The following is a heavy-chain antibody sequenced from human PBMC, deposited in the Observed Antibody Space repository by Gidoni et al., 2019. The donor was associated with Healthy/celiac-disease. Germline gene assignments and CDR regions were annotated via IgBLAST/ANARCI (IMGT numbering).Heavy chain of an antibody. CDR2: ISSSSSYI. CDR1: GFTFSSYS. J-gene: IGHJ4*02. CDR3: AREFGGDSTTVTTGYFDY. D-gene: IGHD4-17*01. Sequence: EVQLVESGGGLVKPGGSLRLSCAASGFTFSSYSMNWVRQAPGKGLELVSSISSSSSYIYYADSVKGRFTISRDNAKKSLYLQMNSLRAEDTAVYYCAREFGGDSTTVTTGYFDYWGQGTLVTVSS. V-gene: IGHV3-21*01.